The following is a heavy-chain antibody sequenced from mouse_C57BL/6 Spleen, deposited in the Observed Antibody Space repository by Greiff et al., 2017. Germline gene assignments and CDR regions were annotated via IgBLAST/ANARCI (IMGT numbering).Heavy chain of an antibody. D-gene: IGHD1-1*01. CDR1: GFTFSSYG. CDR3: ARHEDYGSSCDAMDY. Sequence: EVNLVESGGDLVKPGGSLKLSCAASGFTFSSYGMSWVRQTPDKRLEWVATISSGGSYTYYPDSVKGRFTISRDNAKNTLYLQMSSLKSEDTAMYYCARHEDYGSSCDAMDYWGQGTSVTVSS. J-gene: IGHJ4*01. CDR2: ISSGGSYT. V-gene: IGHV5-6*01.